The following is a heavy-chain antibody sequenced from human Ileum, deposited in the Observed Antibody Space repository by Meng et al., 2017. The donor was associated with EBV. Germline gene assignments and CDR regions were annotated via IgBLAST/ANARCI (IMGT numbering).Heavy chain of an antibody. CDR1: GGSVSVGGNY. J-gene: IGHJ4*02. Sequence: VQLQESGPGLVQPSATLSLTCSVSGGSVSVGGNYWSWIRQPPGKGLEWIGYIYNSGSTNYNPSLKSRVTISVDTSKNQFSLKLSSVTAADTAVYYCARDGYSSGSDWGQGTLVTVSS. CDR2: IYNSGST. D-gene: IGHD6-19*01. CDR3: ARDGYSSGSD. V-gene: IGHV4-61*08.